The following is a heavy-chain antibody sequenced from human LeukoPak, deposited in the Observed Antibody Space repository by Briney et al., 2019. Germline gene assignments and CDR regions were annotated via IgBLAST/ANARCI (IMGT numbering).Heavy chain of an antibody. J-gene: IGHJ5*02. CDR2: INHSGST. CDR1: GGSFSGYY. CDR3: ARAYSSSWYFNWFDP. D-gene: IGHD6-13*01. V-gene: IGHV4-34*01. Sequence: SETLSLTCAVYGGSFSGYYWSWIRQPPGKGLEWIGEINHSGSTNYNPSLKSRVTISVDTSKNQFSLKLSSVTAADTAVYFCARAYSSSWYFNWFDPWGQGTQVIVSS.